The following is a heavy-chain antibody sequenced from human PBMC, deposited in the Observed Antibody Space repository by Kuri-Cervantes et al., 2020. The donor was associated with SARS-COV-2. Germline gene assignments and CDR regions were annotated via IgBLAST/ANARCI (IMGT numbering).Heavy chain of an antibody. CDR2: INPNSGGT. CDR3: ARDGEGSSWPPPIWWY. Sequence: SVKVSCKASGYTFTGYYMHWVRQAPGQGLEWMGWINPNSGGTNYAQKFQGRVTMTRDTSISTAYMELSRLRSDDTAAYYCARDGEGSSWPPPIWWYWGQGTLVTVSS. CDR1: GYTFTGYY. D-gene: IGHD6-13*01. V-gene: IGHV1-2*02. J-gene: IGHJ4*02.